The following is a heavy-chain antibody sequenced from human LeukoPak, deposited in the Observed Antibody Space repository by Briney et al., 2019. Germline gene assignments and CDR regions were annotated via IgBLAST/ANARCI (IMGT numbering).Heavy chain of an antibody. CDR2: INHSGYT. D-gene: IGHD3-22*01. J-gene: IGHJ4*02. CDR1: GESSFSNYY. CDR3: SRQVVGNDY. V-gene: IGHV4-34*01. Sequence: SETLSLTCAVYGESSFSNYYWSWIRQTPGGALEWIGEINHSGYTNYNPSLKSRVTLSIDTSKNQFSLRLNSVTAADTAVYYCSRQVVGNDYWGQGTLVTVSS.